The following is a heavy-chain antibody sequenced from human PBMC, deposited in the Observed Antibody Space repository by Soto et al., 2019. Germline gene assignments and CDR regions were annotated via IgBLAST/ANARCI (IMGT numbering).Heavy chain of an antibody. CDR2: ISYDGSNK. D-gene: IGHD5-18*01. J-gene: IGHJ4*02. CDR3: ARGWIQLWSQGDQEQDFDY. Sequence: PGGCLRLSCAASRFIFSSYAMHWVRQAPGKGLEWVAVISYDGSNKYYADSVKGRFTISRDNSKNTLYLQMNSLRAEDTAVYYCARGWIQLWSQGDQEQDFDYWGQGTLVTVSS. CDR1: RFIFSSYA. V-gene: IGHV3-30-3*01.